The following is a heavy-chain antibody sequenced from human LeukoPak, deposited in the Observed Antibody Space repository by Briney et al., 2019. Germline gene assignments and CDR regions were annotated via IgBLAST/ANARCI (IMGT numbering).Heavy chain of an antibody. J-gene: IGHJ4*02. CDR3: ARPPIAAAGTGGDY. Sequence: SQTLSLTCTVSGGSISSGDYYWSWIRQPPGKGLEWIGYIYHSGSTYYNPSLKSRVTISVDRSKNQFSLKLSSVTAADTAVYYCARPPIAAAGTGGDYWGQGTLVTVSS. CDR1: GGSISSGDYY. D-gene: IGHD6-13*01. V-gene: IGHV4-30-2*01. CDR2: IYHSGST.